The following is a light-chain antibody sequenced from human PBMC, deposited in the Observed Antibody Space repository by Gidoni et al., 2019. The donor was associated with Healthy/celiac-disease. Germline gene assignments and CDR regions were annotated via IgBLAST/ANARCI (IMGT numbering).Light chain of an antibody. CDR1: QSSSSY. CDR2: AAS. Sequence: DIQMTQSPSSLSASVGDRVTITCRASQSSSSYLNWYQQKPGKAPKLLIYAASSLQSGVPSRFSGSGSGTDFTLTISSLQPEDFATYYCQQSYSTPYTFXQXTKLEIK. J-gene: IGKJ2*01. V-gene: IGKV1-39*01. CDR3: QQSYSTPYT.